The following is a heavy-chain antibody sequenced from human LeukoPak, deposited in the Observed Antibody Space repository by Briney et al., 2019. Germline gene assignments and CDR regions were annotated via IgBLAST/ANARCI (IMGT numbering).Heavy chain of an antibody. D-gene: IGHD6-19*01. CDR2: IIPIFGTA. CDR1: GGTFSSYA. Sequence: SVKVSCKASGGTFSSYAISWVRQAPGQGLEWMGGIIPIFGTANYAQKFRGRVTITADKSTSTAYMELSSLRSEDTAVYYCARGDGAVAKLCGMDVWGKGTTVTVSS. J-gene: IGHJ6*04. V-gene: IGHV1-69*06. CDR3: ARGDGAVAKLCGMDV.